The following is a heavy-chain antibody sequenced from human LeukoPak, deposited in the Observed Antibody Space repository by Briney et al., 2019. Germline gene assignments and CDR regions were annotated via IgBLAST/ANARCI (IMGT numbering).Heavy chain of an antibody. J-gene: IGHJ6*03. D-gene: IGHD2-2*01. Sequence: GALRLSCAASGFTFSSSSMHWVRQAPGKGLEWVAVISYAGSNKYYADSVKGRFTISRDNSKNTLFLQMNSLRAEGTAVYYCAKGTYCSSTSCPDYYYMDVWGKGTTVTISS. CDR2: ISYAGSNK. CDR3: AKGTYCSSTSCPDYYYMDV. CDR1: GFTFSSSS. V-gene: IGHV3-30*04.